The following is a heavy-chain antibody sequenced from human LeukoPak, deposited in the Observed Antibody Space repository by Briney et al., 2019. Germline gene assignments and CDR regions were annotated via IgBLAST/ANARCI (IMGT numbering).Heavy chain of an antibody. CDR1: GGSISSYY. J-gene: IGHJ4*02. CDR3: ARDRRYYDFWSGLVPFDY. Sequence: SETLSLTCTVSGGSISSYYWSWIRQPAGKGLEWIGRIYTSGSTNYNPSLKSRVTMSVDTSKNQFSLKLSSVTAADTAVYYCARDRRYYDFWSGLVPFDYWGQGTLVTVSS. V-gene: IGHV4-4*07. D-gene: IGHD3-3*01. CDR2: IYTSGST.